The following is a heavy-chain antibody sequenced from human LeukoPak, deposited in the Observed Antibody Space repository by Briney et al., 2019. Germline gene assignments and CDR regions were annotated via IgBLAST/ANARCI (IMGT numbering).Heavy chain of an antibody. V-gene: IGHV1-69*13. CDR1: GGTFSSYA. J-gene: IGHJ5*02. D-gene: IGHD1-1*01. CDR2: TITIFGTA. CDR3: ARDTPLRLENWFDP. Sequence: SVKVSCKTSGGTFSSYAISWVRQAPGQGLEWMGGTITIFGTAKYAQKFQGRVTITADESTTTAYMELSSLRSEDTAVYYCARDTPLRLENWFDPWGQGTLVTVSS.